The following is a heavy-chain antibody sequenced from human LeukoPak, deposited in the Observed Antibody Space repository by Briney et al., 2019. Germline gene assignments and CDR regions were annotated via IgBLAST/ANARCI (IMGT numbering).Heavy chain of an antibody. CDR2: INHSGST. V-gene: IGHV4-34*01. D-gene: IGHD2-15*01. J-gene: IGHJ4*02. CDR3: ARGRGVVVAAFSHQYFDY. CDR1: GGSFSGYY. Sequence: SETLSLTCAVYGGSFSGYYWSWIRQPPGKGLEWIGEINHSGSTNYNPSLKSRVTISVDTSKNQFSLKLSSVTAADTAVYYCARGRGVVVAAFSHQYFDYWGQGTLVTVSS.